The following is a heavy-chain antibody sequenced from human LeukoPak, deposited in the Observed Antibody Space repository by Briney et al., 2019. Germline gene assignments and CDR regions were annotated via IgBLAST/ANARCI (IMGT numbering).Heavy chain of an antibody. CDR2: IYYSGST. CDR3: ARDSGSLYSY. V-gene: IGHV4-39*07. D-gene: IGHD1-26*01. J-gene: IGHJ4*02. Sequence: SETLSLTCTVSGGSISSSSYYWGWIRQPPGKGLEWIGSIYYSGSTYYNPSLKSRVTISVDTSKNQFSLKLSSVTAADTAVYYCARDSGSLYSYWGQGTLVTVSS. CDR1: GGSISSSSYY.